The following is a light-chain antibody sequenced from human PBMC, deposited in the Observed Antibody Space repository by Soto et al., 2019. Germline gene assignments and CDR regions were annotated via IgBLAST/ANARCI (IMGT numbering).Light chain of an antibody. CDR2: KAS. V-gene: IGKV1-5*03. CDR3: QQYSLYPWT. Sequence: DVQMTQSPSTLSASVGDRVIITCRASQSIGISLAWYQQKPGKAPNLLIYKASSLESVVPSRFSGSGSGAEFTLTISSLQPDDFATYYGQQYSLYPWTFGQGTKVE. CDR1: QSIGIS. J-gene: IGKJ1*01.